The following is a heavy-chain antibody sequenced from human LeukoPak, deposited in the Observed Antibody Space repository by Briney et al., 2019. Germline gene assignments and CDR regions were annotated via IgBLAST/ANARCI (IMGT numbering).Heavy chain of an antibody. CDR3: ARDQLGDGDYLFDS. V-gene: IGHV3-74*01. Sequence: GGSLRLSCAASGFTVSRYWMHWVRQAPGKGPVWVSRINGDGSSTTYADSVKGRFTISRDNARNTLFLQMNSLRAEDTAVYYCARDQLGDGDYLFDSWGQGILVTVSS. D-gene: IGHD4-17*01. CDR1: GFTVSRYW. J-gene: IGHJ4*02. CDR2: INGDGSST.